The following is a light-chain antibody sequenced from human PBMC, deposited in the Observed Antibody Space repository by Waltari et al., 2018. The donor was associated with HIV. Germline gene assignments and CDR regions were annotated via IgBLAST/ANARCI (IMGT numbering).Light chain of an antibody. V-gene: IGLV2-8*01. CDR2: EVP. CDR3: SSYAGSNNLV. CDR1: SSDVGGYNF. J-gene: IGLJ2*01. Sequence: QSALTQPPSASGSPGQSVTISCTGTSSDVGGYNFVSWYQQHPGKAPKLMIFEVPKRPSGGPARFSGSKSVNTASLTVSGLQADDEADFYRSSYAGSNNLVFGGGTKLTVL.